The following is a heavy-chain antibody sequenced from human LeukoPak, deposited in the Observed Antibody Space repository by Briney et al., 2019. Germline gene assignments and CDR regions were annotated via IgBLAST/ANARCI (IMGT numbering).Heavy chain of an antibody. V-gene: IGHV1-46*01. CDR3: ARTWNEGNSFDY. J-gene: IGHJ4*02. D-gene: IGHD1-1*01. CDR2: INPSGGST. CDR1: GYTFTSYY. Sequence: ASVKVSCKASGYTFTSYYIHWVRQAPGQGLEWIGIINPSGGSTSYAHKFQGRVTMTRDTSTTTVYMQLSSLRSEDTAVYYCARTWNEGNSFDYWGQGTLVAFSS.